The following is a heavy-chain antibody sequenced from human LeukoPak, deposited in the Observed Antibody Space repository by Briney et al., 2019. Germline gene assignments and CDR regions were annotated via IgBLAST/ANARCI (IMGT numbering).Heavy chain of an antibody. CDR3: ARDYRDVLLWFGELSK. CDR1: GYSFTSYN. Sequence: ASVKVSCKTSGYSFTSYNLHWVRQAPGQRLEWMGIIKPSGDNTNNAQKFQGRVTMTSDTSTSTAYMELRSLRSDDTAVYYCARDYRDVLLWFGELSKWGQGTLVTVSS. D-gene: IGHD3-10*01. CDR2: IKPSGDNT. V-gene: IGHV1-46*01. J-gene: IGHJ4*02.